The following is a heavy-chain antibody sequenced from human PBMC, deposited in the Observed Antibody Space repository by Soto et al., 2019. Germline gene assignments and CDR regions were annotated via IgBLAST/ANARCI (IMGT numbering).Heavy chain of an antibody. V-gene: IGHV4-30-4*01. J-gene: IGHJ4*02. CDR2: IYYSGST. Sequence: SETLSLTCTVSGGSISSGDYYWSWIRQPPGKGLEWIGYIYYSGSTYYNPSLKSRVTISVDTSKNQFSLKLSSVTAADTAVYYCVXYYYDSSGYYHPPYFDYWGQGTLVTVSS. CDR3: VXYYYDSSGYYHPPYFDY. D-gene: IGHD3-22*01. CDR1: GGSISSGDYY.